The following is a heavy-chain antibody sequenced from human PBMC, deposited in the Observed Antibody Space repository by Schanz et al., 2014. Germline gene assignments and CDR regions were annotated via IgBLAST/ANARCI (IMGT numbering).Heavy chain of an antibody. J-gene: IGHJ4*02. V-gene: IGHV3-21*04. D-gene: IGHD6-19*01. Sequence: VQLVESGGGLVKPGGSLRLSCTASRIIFGTYSMNWIRQTPKGLEWVSSINSRSNFIYYADSVKGRFTISRDNAKNSLYLQMNSLRVEDTAVYYCARDLISSGWYGWGQGTLXTVSS. CDR2: INSRSNFI. CDR1: RIIFGTYS. CDR3: ARDLISSGWYG.